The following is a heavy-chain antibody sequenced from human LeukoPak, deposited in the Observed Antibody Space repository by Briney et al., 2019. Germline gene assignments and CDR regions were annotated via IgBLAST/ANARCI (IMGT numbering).Heavy chain of an antibody. V-gene: IGHV4-34*01. J-gene: IGHJ5*02. CDR3: ARRLTVGAGWHPYWFDP. Sequence: KPSETLSLTCAVYGGSFSGYYWSWIRQPPGKGLEWIGEINHSGSTNYNPSLKSRVTISVDTSKNQFSLKLSSVTAADTAMYYCARRLTVGAGWHPYWFDPWGQGTLVTVSS. D-gene: IGHD1-26*01. CDR1: GGSFSGYY. CDR2: INHSGST.